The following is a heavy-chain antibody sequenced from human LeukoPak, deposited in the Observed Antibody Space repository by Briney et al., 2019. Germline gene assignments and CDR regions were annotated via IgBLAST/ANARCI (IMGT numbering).Heavy chain of an antibody. D-gene: IGHD5-12*01. CDR2: INPTGGST. J-gene: IGHJ5*02. Sequence: GASVKVSCKASGYTLTSYYMHWVRQAPGQGLEWMGLINPTGGSTGYAQKFQGRVTMTRVMSTSTDYMELSSLRSEDTAIYYCARDNSVGDSAWWFDPWGQGTLVTVSS. CDR1: GYTLTSYY. V-gene: IGHV1-46*01. CDR3: ARDNSVGDSAWWFDP.